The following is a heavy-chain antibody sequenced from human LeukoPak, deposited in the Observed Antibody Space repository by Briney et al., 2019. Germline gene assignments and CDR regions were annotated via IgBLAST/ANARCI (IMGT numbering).Heavy chain of an antibody. CDR3: ARVFGYYYFYMDV. CDR1: GYTFFNFG. D-gene: IGHD3/OR15-3a*01. Sequence: ASVKASCKASGYTFFNFGLIWVRQAPGQGLEWMGWISPENGDTNYAQTFQDRVTMTTDTSTNTAYMELRSLTSDDTAVYFCARVFGYYYFYMDVWGEGTTVIISS. V-gene: IGHV1-18*01. J-gene: IGHJ6*03. CDR2: ISPENGDT.